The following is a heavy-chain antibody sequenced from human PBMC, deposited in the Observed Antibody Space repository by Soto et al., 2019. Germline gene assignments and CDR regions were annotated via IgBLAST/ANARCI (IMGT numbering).Heavy chain of an antibody. CDR1: GFSLNTSGVG. Sequence: QITLKESGPTLVKPTQTLTLTCTFAGFSLNTSGVGVGWIRQPPGKALEWLALIYWDDDKRYSPSLKSRLTITKDTSKNQVVLTMTTMDPVDTGTYYGAHRPYGAYPIDYWGQGTLVTVSS. D-gene: IGHD4-17*01. J-gene: IGHJ4*02. V-gene: IGHV2-5*02. CDR3: AHRPYGAYPIDY. CDR2: IYWDDDK.